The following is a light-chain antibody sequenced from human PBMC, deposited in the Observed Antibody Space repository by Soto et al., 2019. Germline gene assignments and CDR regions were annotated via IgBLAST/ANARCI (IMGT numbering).Light chain of an antibody. Sequence: QSALTQPPSASGTPGQRVTISCSGSSSNIGSNYVYWYQQLPGTAPKLLIYRNNQRPSGVPDRFSGSKSGTSASLAISGLRSEDEADYYCAPWDDSLSGYVFGTGTKVTV. CDR1: SSNIGSNY. CDR2: RNN. CDR3: APWDDSLSGYV. V-gene: IGLV1-47*01. J-gene: IGLJ1*01.